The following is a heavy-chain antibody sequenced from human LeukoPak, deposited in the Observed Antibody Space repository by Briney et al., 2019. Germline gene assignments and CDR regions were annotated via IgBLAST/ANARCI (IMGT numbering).Heavy chain of an antibody. V-gene: IGHV1-46*01. CDR1: GYTITSYY. Sequence: ASVKVSCKASGYTITSYYMHWVRQAPGQGLEWMGIINPSGGSTSYAQKFQGRVTMTRDTSTSTVYMELSSLRSEDTAVYYCARDPVSGVNMIASGYYFDYWGQGTLVTVSS. CDR2: INPSGGST. CDR3: ARDPVSGVNMIASGYYFDY. J-gene: IGHJ4*02. D-gene: IGHD3-22*01.